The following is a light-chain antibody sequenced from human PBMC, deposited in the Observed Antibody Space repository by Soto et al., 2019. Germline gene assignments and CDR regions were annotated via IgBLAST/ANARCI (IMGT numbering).Light chain of an antibody. V-gene: IGKV3-15*01. CDR3: QQYDSSPWT. Sequence: DIVMTQSPATLSVSPGERATLSCRASQNISTNVAWCQQKPGQAPRLLLLSASSRLSDIPARFSGSGSGTDFTLTISRVEPEDFAVYYCQQYDSSPWTFGQGTKGDIK. J-gene: IGKJ1*01. CDR1: QNISTN. CDR2: SAS.